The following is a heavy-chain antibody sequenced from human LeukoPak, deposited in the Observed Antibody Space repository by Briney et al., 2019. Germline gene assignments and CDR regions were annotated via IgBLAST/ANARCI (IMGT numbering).Heavy chain of an antibody. D-gene: IGHD3-22*01. CDR2: INPSGGSA. V-gene: IGHV1-46*01. Sequence: GASVKVSCKASGYTFTTYYIHWVRQAPGQGLEWMGIINPSGGSASYAQKFQGRVTMTRDTSIDTADMELSRLRSDDTAVYYCARGRALLDNSGYSVDYWGQGTLVTVSS. CDR3: ARGRALLDNSGYSVDY. J-gene: IGHJ4*02. CDR1: GYTFTTYY.